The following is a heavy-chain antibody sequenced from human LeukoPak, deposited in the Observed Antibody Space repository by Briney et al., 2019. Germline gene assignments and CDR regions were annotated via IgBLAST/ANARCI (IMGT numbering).Heavy chain of an antibody. Sequence: PGGSLRLSCATSGFIFSTYALSWVRQAPGKGLEWASSISGSGGSTYHADSVKGRFTISRDSSKTTLYLQINSLRAEDTAIYYCARVIRAAPGKGYFDYWAREPWSPSPQ. CDR3: ARVIRAAPGKGYFDY. CDR1: GFIFSTYA. V-gene: IGHV3-23*01. J-gene: IGHJ4*02. D-gene: IGHD6-13*01. CDR2: ISGSGGST.